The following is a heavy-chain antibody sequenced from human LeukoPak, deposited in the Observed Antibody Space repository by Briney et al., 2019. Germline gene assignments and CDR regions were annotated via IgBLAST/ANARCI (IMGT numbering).Heavy chain of an antibody. J-gene: IGHJ5*02. CDR3: ARHNPLLWIGEDGFDP. D-gene: IGHD3-10*01. CDR2: IYYSGST. Sequence: SETLSLACTVSGGSISSSSYYWGWIRQPPGKGLEWIGSIYYSGSTYYNPSLKSRVTILLDTSKNQFSLKLTSVTAADTAVYYCARHNPLLWIGEDGFDPWGQGTLVTVSS. CDR1: GGSISSSSYY. V-gene: IGHV4-39*01.